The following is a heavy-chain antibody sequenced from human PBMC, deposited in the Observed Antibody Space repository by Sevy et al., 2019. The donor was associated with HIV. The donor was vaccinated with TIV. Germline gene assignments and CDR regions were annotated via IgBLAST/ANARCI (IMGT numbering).Heavy chain of an antibody. CDR2: VGPAGDT. J-gene: IGHJ6*02. Sequence: GGSLRLSCAASGFTFITYVMHWVRHVTGKGLEWVSDVGPAGDTFYPGSVKGRFTISRENAKNSLYLQMNNLRAGDTAVYYCTRSGGYSDYGMDVWGQGTTVTVSS. V-gene: IGHV3-13*01. D-gene: IGHD5-12*01. CDR3: TRSGGYSDYGMDV. CDR1: GFTFITYV.